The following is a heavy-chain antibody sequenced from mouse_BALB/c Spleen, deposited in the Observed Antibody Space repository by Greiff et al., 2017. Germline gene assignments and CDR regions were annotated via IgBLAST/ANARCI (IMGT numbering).Heavy chain of an antibody. CDR3: ARDAKNDYGEDWFAY. Sequence: EVNVVESGGGLVKPGGSLKLSCAASGFTFSDYYMYWVRQTPEKRLEWVATISDGGSYTYYPDSVKGRFTISRDNAKNNLYLQMSSLKSEDTAMYYCARDAKNDYGEDWFAYWGQGTLVTVSA. D-gene: IGHD2-4*01. V-gene: IGHV5-4*02. CDR1: GFTFSDYY. J-gene: IGHJ3*01. CDR2: ISDGGSYT.